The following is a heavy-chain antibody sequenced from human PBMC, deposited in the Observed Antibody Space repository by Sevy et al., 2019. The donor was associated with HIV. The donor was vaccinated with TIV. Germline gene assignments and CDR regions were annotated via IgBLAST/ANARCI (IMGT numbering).Heavy chain of an antibody. Sequence: GESLKISCAASGFTFSSYWMSWVRQAPGKGLEWVATMKEDGSEKSYVDSVKGRFTISRDNAKNSLYLQMNGLRVDDTALYYCVREGLGGFSYSLDCWGQGTLVTVSS. J-gene: IGHJ4*02. CDR2: MKEDGSEK. CDR3: VREGLGGFSYSLDC. D-gene: IGHD5-18*01. CDR1: GFTFSSYW. V-gene: IGHV3-7*01.